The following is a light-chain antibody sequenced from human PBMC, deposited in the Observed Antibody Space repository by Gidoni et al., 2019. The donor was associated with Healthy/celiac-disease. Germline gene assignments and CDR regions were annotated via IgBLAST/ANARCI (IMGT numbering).Light chain of an antibody. J-gene: IGKJ4*02. CDR1: QSISSW. Sequence: DIQLTQSPSTLSASVGDRVTIPCSASQSISSWLAWYQQKPGKAPKLLVYKASSLESGVPSRCSGSGSGTEFTITSSSLQHDDFATYYCQQYNSHSTFGGGTKVEIK. V-gene: IGKV1-5*03. CDR2: KAS. CDR3: QQYNSHST.